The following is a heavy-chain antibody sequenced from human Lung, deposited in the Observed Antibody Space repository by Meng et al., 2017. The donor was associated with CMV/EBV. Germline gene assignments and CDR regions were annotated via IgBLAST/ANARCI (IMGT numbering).Heavy chain of an antibody. Sequence: GESXKISCAASGFSFSDYYMSWIRQSPEKGLEWVSYISSGGYPIFYADSVEGRFTISRDNAKNSLYLQMDILRGEDSAVYYCARDKGYRYGDVASYYLGVDVWXHGTTVTVSS. CDR1: GFSFSDYY. CDR2: ISSGGYPI. D-gene: IGHD5-18*01. CDR3: ARDKGYRYGDVASYYLGVDV. V-gene: IGHV3-11*01. J-gene: IGHJ6*01.